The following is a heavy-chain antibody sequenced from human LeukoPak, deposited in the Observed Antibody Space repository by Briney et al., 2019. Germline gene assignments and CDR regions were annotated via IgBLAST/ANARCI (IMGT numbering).Heavy chain of an antibody. CDR1: GFTFSSHW. CDR2: IKQDGTEI. CDR3: ARDKVVGATFFDY. Sequence: GGSLRLSCAASGFTFSSHWMSWVRQAPGKGPEWVANIKQDGTEIYYVDSVKGRFTISRDNAKNSLYLQMNSLRDEDTAVYYCARDKVVGATFFDYWGQGTLVTVSS. V-gene: IGHV3-7*01. J-gene: IGHJ4*02. D-gene: IGHD1-26*01.